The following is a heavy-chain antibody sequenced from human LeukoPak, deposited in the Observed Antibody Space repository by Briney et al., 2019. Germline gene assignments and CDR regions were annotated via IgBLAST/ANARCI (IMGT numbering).Heavy chain of an antibody. D-gene: IGHD1-1*01. CDR3: ARGLKLEIDY. V-gene: IGHV4-61*01. CDR1: GGSVSSGSYY. J-gene: IGHJ4*02. Sequence: SETLSLTCTVSGGSVSSGSYYWSWIRQPTGKGLEWIGYIYYSGSTNYNPSLKSRVTISVDTSKNQFSLKLSSVTAADTAVYYCARGLKLEIDYWGQGTLVTVSS. CDR2: IYYSGST.